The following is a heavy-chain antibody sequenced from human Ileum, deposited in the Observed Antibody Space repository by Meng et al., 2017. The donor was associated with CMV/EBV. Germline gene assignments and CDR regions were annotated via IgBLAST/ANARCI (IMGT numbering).Heavy chain of an antibody. J-gene: IGHJ4*02. CDR3: ARDSSGGWGY. V-gene: IGHV3-74*01. CDR1: GFTFSTYW. D-gene: IGHD6-19*01. CDR2: INSDGSST. Sequence: LSCAAPGFTFSTYWMHWVRQAPGKGLVWVSRINSDGSSTNYADSVKGRFAISRDNAKNTLYLQMNSLRAEDTAVYYCARDSSGGWGYWGQGTLVTVSS.